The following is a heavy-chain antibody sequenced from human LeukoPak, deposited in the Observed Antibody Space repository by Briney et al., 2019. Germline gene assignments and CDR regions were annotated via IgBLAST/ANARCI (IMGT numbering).Heavy chain of an antibody. V-gene: IGHV4-61*02. CDR3: ARGPYSYDSSGAFDI. J-gene: IGHJ3*02. Sequence: SSETLSLTCTVSGDSISSGDYYWSWIRQPAGKGLEWIGRISSSGSTNYNPSLKSRVTISVDTSKNQFSLKLSSVTAADTAVYFCARGPYSYDSSGAFDIWGQGTMVTVPS. D-gene: IGHD3-22*01. CDR1: GDSISSGDYY. CDR2: ISSSGST.